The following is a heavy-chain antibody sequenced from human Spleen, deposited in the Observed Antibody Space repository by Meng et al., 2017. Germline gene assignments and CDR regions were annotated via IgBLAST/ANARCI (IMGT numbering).Heavy chain of an antibody. V-gene: IGHV3-30*04. CDR3: ARDEGDSSSPEYFQH. CDR1: GFTFSSYA. Sequence: GGSLRLSCAASGFTFSSYAMHWVRQAPGKGLEWVAVISYDGSNKYYADSVKGRFTISRDNSKNTLYLQMNSLRAEDTAEYYCARDEGDSSSPEYFQHWGQGTLVTVSS. D-gene: IGHD6-13*01. J-gene: IGHJ1*01. CDR2: ISYDGSNK.